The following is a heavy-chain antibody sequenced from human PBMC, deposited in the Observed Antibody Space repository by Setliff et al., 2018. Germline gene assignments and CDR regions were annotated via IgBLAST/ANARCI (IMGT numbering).Heavy chain of an antibody. CDR2: IKSKTDGGPI. Sequence: NPGGSLRLSCAASGFTFSNAWMIWVRQAPGKGLEWVGRIKSKTDGGPIDYAAPVKGRFSISRDDSKNTVSLQMNSLRTEDTAVYYCFGAGTCSYWGQGTLVTVSS. V-gene: IGHV3-15*01. J-gene: IGHJ4*02. CDR1: GFTFSNAW. CDR3: FGAGTCSY. D-gene: IGHD3-10*01.